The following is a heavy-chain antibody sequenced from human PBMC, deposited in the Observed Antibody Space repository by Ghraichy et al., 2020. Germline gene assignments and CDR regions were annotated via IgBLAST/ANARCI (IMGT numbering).Heavy chain of an antibody. CDR1: GFTFSSYS. CDR3: ARLGYCSGGSCSR. D-gene: IGHD2-15*01. Sequence: GGSLRLSCAASGFTFSSYSMNWVRQAPGKGLEWVSSISSSSSYIYYADSVKGRFTISRDNAKNSLYLQMNSLRAEDTAVYYCARLGYCSGGSCSRWGQGTLVTVSS. CDR2: ISSSSSYI. V-gene: IGHV3-21*01. J-gene: IGHJ4*02.